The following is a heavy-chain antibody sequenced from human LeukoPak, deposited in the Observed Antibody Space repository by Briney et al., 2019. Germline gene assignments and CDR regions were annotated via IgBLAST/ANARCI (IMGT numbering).Heavy chain of an antibody. CDR1: GGTFSSYA. J-gene: IGHJ4*02. Sequence: SVKVSCKASGGTFSSYAITWVRQAPGHGLEWMGGIIPILGTASYAQKFRGRVTITADESASMAYMELSSLRSEDTAVYYCARGSPEKSITDYWGQGTLVTVSS. CDR2: IIPILGTA. CDR3: ARGSPEKSITDY. V-gene: IGHV1-69*13. D-gene: IGHD3-10*01.